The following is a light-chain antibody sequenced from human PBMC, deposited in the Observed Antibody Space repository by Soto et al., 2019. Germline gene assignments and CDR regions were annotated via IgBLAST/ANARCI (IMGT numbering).Light chain of an antibody. CDR3: PASYDCLNCDVV. J-gene: IGLJ2*01. V-gene: IGLV1-44*01. CDR2: SNN. CDR1: SSNIGSNT. Sequence: QSVLTQPPSASGTPGQRVTISCSGSSSNIGSNTVNWYQQLPGTAPKLLIYSNNQRPSGVPDRFSGSKSGTSASLAISGLHSEADAYYYCPASYDCLNCDVVFGGGTMLTVL.